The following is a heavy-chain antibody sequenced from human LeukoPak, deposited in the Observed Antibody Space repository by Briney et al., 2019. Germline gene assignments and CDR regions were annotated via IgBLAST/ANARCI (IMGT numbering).Heavy chain of an antibody. J-gene: IGHJ4*02. D-gene: IGHD4-17*01. CDR2: ISSSGSTI. CDR1: GFTFSDYY. V-gene: IGHV3-11*01. CDR3: AGGDYGDYMVFDY. Sequence: GGSLRLSCAASGFTFSDYYMSWTRQAPGKGLEWVSYISSSGSTIYYADSVKGRFTISRDNAKNSLYLQMNSLRAEDTAVYYCAGGDYGDYMVFDYWGQGTLVTVSS.